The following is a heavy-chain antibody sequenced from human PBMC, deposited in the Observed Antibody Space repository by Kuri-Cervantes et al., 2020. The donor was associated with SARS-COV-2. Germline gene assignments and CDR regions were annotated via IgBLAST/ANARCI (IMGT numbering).Heavy chain of an antibody. CDR1: GGSFSGYY. D-gene: IGHD3-3*01. Sequence: SCAVYGGSFSGYYWSWIRQSPGKGLEWIGEISHSGSTNYNSSLKIRVTISIDTSNNQFSLRLSSVTAADTAVYFCARGCNRITIFGVVNIPAAQNWFDPWGQGTLVTVSS. CDR2: ISHSGST. CDR3: ARGCNRITIFGVVNIPAAQNWFDP. J-gene: IGHJ5*02. V-gene: IGHV4-34*01.